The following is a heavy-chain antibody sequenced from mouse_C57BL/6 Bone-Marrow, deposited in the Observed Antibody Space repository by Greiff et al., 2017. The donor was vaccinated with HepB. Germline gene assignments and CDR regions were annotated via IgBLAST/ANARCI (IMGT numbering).Heavy chain of an antibody. D-gene: IGHD1-1*01. Sequence: QVHVKQSGPELVKPGASVKMSCKASGYTFTSYWITWVKQRPGQGLEWIGDIYPGSGSTNYNEKFKSKATLTVDTSSSTAYMQLSSLTSEDSAVYYCARGGTITTVVEGFDYWGQGTTLTVSS. CDR2: IYPGSGST. CDR3: ARGGTITTVVEGFDY. V-gene: IGHV1-55*01. CDR1: GYTFTSYW. J-gene: IGHJ2*01.